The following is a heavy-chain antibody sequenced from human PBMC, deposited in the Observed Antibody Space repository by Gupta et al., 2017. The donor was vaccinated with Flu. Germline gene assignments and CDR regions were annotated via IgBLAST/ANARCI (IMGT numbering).Heavy chain of an antibody. Sequence: QVQLQESGPGLVKPSETLSLTCTVSGGSIINYYWSWIRQSPGKGLEFIGYISHSGSTIYNPSLKSRVTILVDTSKNQFSLRVGSVTAADTAVYYCARTPFHADWSASNIFDFWGQGALVTVSS. V-gene: IGHV4-59*01. CDR2: ISHSGST. D-gene: IGHD3-9*01. CDR1: GGSIINYY. J-gene: IGHJ4*02. CDR3: ARTPFHADWSASNIFDF.